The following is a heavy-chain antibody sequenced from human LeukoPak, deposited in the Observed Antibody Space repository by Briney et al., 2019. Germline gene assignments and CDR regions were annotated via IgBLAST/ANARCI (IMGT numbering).Heavy chain of an antibody. CDR2: ISSSGSTI. D-gene: IGHD1-26*01. CDR1: GFTFSSYV. V-gene: IGHV3-48*03. CDR3: ARVSGSYFHDAFDI. Sequence: GGSLRLSCAASGFTFSSYVMNWVRQAPGKGLEWVSYISSSGSTIYYADSVKGRFTISRDNAKNSLYLQMNSLRAEDTAVYYCARVSGSYFHDAFDIWGQGTMVTVSS. J-gene: IGHJ3*02.